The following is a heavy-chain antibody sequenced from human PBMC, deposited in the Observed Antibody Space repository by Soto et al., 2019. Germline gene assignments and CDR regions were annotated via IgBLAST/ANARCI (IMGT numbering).Heavy chain of an antibody. J-gene: IGHJ4*02. CDR3: AKDKGVFNCATSYFDY. V-gene: IGHV3-30*18. D-gene: IGHD1-1*01. CDR2: TSYDGNNE. Sequence: QVQLVESGGGVVQPGRSLRLSCAASGFTFSNYAMHWVRQAPGKGLEWVALTSYDGNNEYYTDSVKGRFTISRDNSKNTLFLKINSPKAEDTDLYYCAKDKGVFNCATSYFDYWGQGALVTVSS. CDR1: GFTFSNYA.